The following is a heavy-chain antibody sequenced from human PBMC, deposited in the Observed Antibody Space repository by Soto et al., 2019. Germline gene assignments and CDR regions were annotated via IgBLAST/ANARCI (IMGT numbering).Heavy chain of an antibody. V-gene: IGHV1-18*01. CDR1: GYTFTNYG. Sequence: QGHLVQSGAEVKKPGASVTVSCKASGYTFTNYGISWVRQAPGQGLEWMGWISGYNGNTKYAPKFQGRVTLTSDTSTSTSYIQLRSLRYDDPAVYYCAMDMCVNDNGDYVDYWGQGTLVTVSS. CDR2: ISGYNGNT. D-gene: IGHD4-17*01. CDR3: AMDMCVNDNGDYVDY. J-gene: IGHJ4*02.